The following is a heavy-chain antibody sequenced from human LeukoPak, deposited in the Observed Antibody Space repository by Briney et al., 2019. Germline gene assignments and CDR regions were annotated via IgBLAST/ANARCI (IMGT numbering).Heavy chain of an antibody. J-gene: IGHJ4*02. Sequence: PGRSLRLSCAASGFTFDDYAMHWVRQAPGKGLEWVSGISWNSGSIGYADSVKGRFTISRDNSKNTLYLQMNSLRAEDTAVYYCAKGSDMAYYFDNWGQGTLVTVSS. V-gene: IGHV3-9*01. D-gene: IGHD5-24*01. CDR2: ISWNSGSI. CDR1: GFTFDDYA. CDR3: AKGSDMAYYFDN.